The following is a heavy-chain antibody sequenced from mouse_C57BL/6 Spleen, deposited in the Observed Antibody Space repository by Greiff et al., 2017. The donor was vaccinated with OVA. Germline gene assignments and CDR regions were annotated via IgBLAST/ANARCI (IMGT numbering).Heavy chain of an antibody. V-gene: IGHV1-54*01. J-gene: IGHJ2*01. D-gene: IGHD1-1*01. Sequence: QVQLQQSGAELVRPGTSVKVSCKASGYAFTNYLIEWVKQRPGQGLEWIGVINPGSGGTNYNEKFKGKATLTADKSSSTAYMQLSSLTSEDSAVYFWARSMTTVVANFDYWGQGTTLTVSS. CDR3: ARSMTTVVANFDY. CDR1: GYAFTNYL. CDR2: INPGSGGT.